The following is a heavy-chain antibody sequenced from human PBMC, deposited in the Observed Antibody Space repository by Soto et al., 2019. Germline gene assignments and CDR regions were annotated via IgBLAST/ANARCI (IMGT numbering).Heavy chain of an antibody. CDR3: ARRSSYSAFDY. CDR1: GYTFTSYA. CDR2: INAGNGNT. Sequence: GGPVKVSCKASGYTFTSYAMHWVRQAPGQRLEWMGWINAGNGNTKYSQKFQGRVTITRDTSTSTAYMELSSLRSEDTAVYYCARRSSYSAFDYWGQGTLVTVSS. V-gene: IGHV1-3*01. J-gene: IGHJ4*02. D-gene: IGHD2-15*01.